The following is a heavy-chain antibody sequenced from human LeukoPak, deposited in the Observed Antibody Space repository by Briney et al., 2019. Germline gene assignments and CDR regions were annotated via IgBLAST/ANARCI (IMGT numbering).Heavy chain of an antibody. J-gene: IGHJ6*02. CDR3: ARRLDDGDLYYYYYGMDV. V-gene: IGHV3-23*01. Sequence: GGSLRVSCAASGFTFSSYAMSWVRQAPGKGLEWVSAISDSGYYTYYADSVKGRFTISRDNSKNTLYLQMNSLRAEDTAVYYCARRLDDGDLYYYYYGMDVWGQGTTVTVSS. CDR1: GFTFSSYA. CDR2: ISDSGYYT. D-gene: IGHD4-17*01.